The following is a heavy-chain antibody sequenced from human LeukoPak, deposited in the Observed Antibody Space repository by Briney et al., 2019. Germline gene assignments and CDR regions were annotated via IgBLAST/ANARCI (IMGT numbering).Heavy chain of an antibody. CDR2: INTAGGT. Sequence: GGSLRLSCEASGFTFRSYDLHWVRQTAAKGLEWVSLINTAGGTLYSDSVRGRFTISRENAENSFYLQMNSLTADDTAVYYCAREAFTDATGYYFSPLDMWGQGTMVTASS. CDR3: AREAFTDATGYYFSPLDM. V-gene: IGHV3-13*01. J-gene: IGHJ3*02. D-gene: IGHD2/OR15-2a*01. CDR1: GFTFRSYD.